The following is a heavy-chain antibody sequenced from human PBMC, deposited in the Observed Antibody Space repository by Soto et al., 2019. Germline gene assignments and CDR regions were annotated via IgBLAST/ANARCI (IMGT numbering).Heavy chain of an antibody. CDR3: ARDQGVAAAGITWFDP. D-gene: IGHD6-13*01. V-gene: IGHV4-4*07. CDR2: IRSSGST. CDR1: GASMNSYH. Sequence: SETLSLTCTVSGASMNSYHWSWIRQPAGKRLDGIGLIRSSGSTNYNPSLKSRVTMSVDTSRNQFSLRLMSRTAADTAVYYCARDQGVAAAGITWFDPWGQGSLVTVSS. J-gene: IGHJ5*02.